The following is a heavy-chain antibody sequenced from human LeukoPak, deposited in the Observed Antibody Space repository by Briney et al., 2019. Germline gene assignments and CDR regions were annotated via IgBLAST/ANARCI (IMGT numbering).Heavy chain of an antibody. CDR3: ARAIGYDSSGYYYGNWFDP. CDR1: GGSLSSYY. J-gene: IGHJ5*02. CDR2: IYYSGST. V-gene: IGHV4-59*01. Sequence: SETLSLTCTVSGGSLSSYYWSWIRQPPGKGLEWIGYIYYSGSTNYNPSLKSRVTISVDTSKNQFSLKLSSVTAADTAVYYCARAIGYDSSGYYYGNWFDPWGQGTLVTVSS. D-gene: IGHD3-22*01.